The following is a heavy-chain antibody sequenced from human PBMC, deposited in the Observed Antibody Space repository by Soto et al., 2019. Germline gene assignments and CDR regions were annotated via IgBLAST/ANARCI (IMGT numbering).Heavy chain of an antibody. CDR3: AKGILWFGGLSLEFGDHYGLDV. V-gene: IGHV3-30*18. Sequence: QVQLVESGGGVVQPGESLRLSCAASGFTFSNYGIHWARQAPGKGLEWVSVISHDGSSKYCEDSVKGRFSISRDNSKNTVYLQMNSLIVEDTAMYYCAKGILWFGGLSLEFGDHYGLDVWGQGATVTVSS. CDR2: ISHDGSSK. D-gene: IGHD3-10*01. J-gene: IGHJ6*02. CDR1: GFTFSNYG.